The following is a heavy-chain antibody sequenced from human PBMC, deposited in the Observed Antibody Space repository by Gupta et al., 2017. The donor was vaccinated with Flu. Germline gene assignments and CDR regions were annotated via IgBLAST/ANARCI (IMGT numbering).Heavy chain of an antibody. Sequence: EVQLVESGGDLVQPGGSLRLSCVASGFTFRSSWMTWVRQAPGTSLEFVEKRKADGGTTNYVDSVNGRGNISRNKDKNSGSMQMKSLRVDDTATDYGVRDPESSAWYIWGHGTMVSV. CDR3: VRDPESSAWYI. CDR2: RKADGGTT. V-gene: IGHV3-7*01. J-gene: IGHJ3*02. CDR1: GFTFRSSW. D-gene: IGHD2-15*01.